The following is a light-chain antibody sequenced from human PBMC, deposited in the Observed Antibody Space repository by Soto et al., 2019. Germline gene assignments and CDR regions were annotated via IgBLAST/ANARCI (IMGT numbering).Light chain of an antibody. CDR3: SSYTSSSTPHYV. CDR1: ISDVGGYNY. J-gene: IGLJ1*01. CDR2: EVS. Sequence: QSVLTQPSSVCGSPGQSITISRTGTISDVGGYNYVSWYQQHPGKAPKLMIYEVSNRPSGVSNRFSGSKSGNTASLTISGLQAEDEADYYCSSYTSSSTPHYVFGTGTTVTVL. V-gene: IGLV2-14*01.